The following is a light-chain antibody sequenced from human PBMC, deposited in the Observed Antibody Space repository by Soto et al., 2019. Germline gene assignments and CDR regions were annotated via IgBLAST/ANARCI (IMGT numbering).Light chain of an antibody. CDR3: QQSYSTPT. J-gene: IGKJ2*01. CDR2: AAS. V-gene: IGKV1-39*01. Sequence: DIQMTQSPSSLSASVGDRVTITCRASQSISNYLNWYQQKPGKAPKLLIYAASSLQSGVPSTFTGRGSATDFTLTISSLQPEDFATYYCQQSYSTPTFGQGTKLEIK. CDR1: QSISNY.